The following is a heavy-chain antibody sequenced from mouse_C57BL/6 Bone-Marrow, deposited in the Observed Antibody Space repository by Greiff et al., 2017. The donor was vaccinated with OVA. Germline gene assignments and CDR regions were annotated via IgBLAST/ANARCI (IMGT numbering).Heavy chain of an antibody. J-gene: IGHJ2*01. D-gene: IGHD1-1*01. CDR1: GYAFSSSW. CDR3: ARYYGSSYYFDY. V-gene: IGHV1-82*01. Sequence: QVQLKESGPELVKPGASVKISCKASGYAFSSSWMNWVKQRPGKGLEWIGRIYPGDGDTNYNGKFKGKATLTADKSSSTAYMQLSSLTSEDSAVYFCARYYGSSYYFDYWGQGTTLTVSS. CDR2: IYPGDGDT.